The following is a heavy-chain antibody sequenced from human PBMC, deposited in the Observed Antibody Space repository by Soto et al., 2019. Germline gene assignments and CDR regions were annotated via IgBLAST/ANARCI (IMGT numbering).Heavy chain of an antibody. CDR3: ARAPRAGKQQLIDWYFDL. CDR1: GYTFTSYD. J-gene: IGHJ2*01. D-gene: IGHD6-13*01. V-gene: IGHV1-8*01. CDR2: MNPNSGNT. Sequence: QVQLVQSGAEVKKPGASVKVSCKASGYTFTSYDINWVRQATGQGLEWMGWMNPNSGNTGYAQKFQGRVTMTRNTSISTAYMELSSLRSEDTAVYYCARAPRAGKQQLIDWYFDLWGRGTLVTVSS.